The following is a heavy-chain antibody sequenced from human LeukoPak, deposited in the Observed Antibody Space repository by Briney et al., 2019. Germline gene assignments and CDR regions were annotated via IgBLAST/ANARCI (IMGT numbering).Heavy chain of an antibody. Sequence: GGSLRLSCAASGFTFSTFSMNWVRQAPGKGLEWVSFISSSSSYIYYADSVKGRFTISRDNAKNSLYLQMNSLRAEDTAVYYCARDFRYCSGGSCYSGGYFDYWGQGTLVTVSS. CDR2: ISSSSSYI. CDR3: ARDFRYCSGGSCYSGGYFDY. CDR1: GFTFSTFS. D-gene: IGHD2-15*01. V-gene: IGHV3-21*01. J-gene: IGHJ4*02.